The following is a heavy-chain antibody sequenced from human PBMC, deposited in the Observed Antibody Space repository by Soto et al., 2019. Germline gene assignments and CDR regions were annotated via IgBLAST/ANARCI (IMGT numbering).Heavy chain of an antibody. Sequence: SETPSLTCTVSGGSISSGGYYWSWIRQHPGKGLEWIGYIYYSGSTYYNPSLKSRVTISVDTSKNQFSLKLSSVTAADTAVYYCARDRYCSGGSCYSALGNWFDPWGQGTLVTVSS. D-gene: IGHD2-15*01. CDR1: GGSISSGGYY. CDR2: IYYSGST. J-gene: IGHJ5*02. CDR3: ARDRYCSGGSCYSALGNWFDP. V-gene: IGHV4-31*03.